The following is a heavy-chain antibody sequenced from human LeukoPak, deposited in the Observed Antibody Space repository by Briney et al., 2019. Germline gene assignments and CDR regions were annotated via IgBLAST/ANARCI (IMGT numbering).Heavy chain of an antibody. D-gene: IGHD2-21*01. CDR3: SRMVMKAFYYYYMDV. V-gene: IGHV1-8*01. CDR2: MNPTSGEA. CDR1: GYMFSDYV. Sequence: SVTVSCQGSGYMFSDYVVNWVGPAPGQGVEWVGWMNPTSGEAGYAQKFRGRVTMTRSMSRKPAYMELSRLRSEDTAVYFGSRMVMKAFYYYYMDVWGKGTTIIISS. J-gene: IGHJ6*03.